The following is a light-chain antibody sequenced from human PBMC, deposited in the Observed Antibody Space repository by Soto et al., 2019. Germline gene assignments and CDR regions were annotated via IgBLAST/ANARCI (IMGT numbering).Light chain of an antibody. Sequence: DIQMTQSPSTLSASVGDRVTITCRASQSISSWLAWYQQKPGKAPKLLIYKSSSFESGVPSRFSGSGSGTESTLTISSLQPDDFPTYYCQQYNSYPWTFGQGTKVEIK. V-gene: IGKV1-5*03. CDR3: QQYNSYPWT. J-gene: IGKJ1*01. CDR1: QSISSW. CDR2: KSS.